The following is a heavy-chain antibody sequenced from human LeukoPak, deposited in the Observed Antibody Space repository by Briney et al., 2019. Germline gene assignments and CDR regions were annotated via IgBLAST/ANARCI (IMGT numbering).Heavy chain of an antibody. CDR1: GFSVSSSY. J-gene: IGHJ4*02. Sequence: PGGSLRLSCAASGFSVSSSYMSWVRQAPGKGLEWVSVIYSGGNTFYADPVKGRFTISRDNSKNMLYLQMNSLRPEDTAVYYCARDHAYSYGFSYYFHSWGQGTLVTVSS. CDR2: IYSGGNT. V-gene: IGHV3-66*01. D-gene: IGHD5-18*01. CDR3: ARDHAYSYGFSYYFHS.